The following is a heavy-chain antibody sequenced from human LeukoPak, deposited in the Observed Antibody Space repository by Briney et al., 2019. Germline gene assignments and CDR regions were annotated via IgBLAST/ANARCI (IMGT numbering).Heavy chain of an antibody. D-gene: IGHD1-1*01. Sequence: PGGSLRLSCAASGFTFSSSGMSWVRQAPGKGLEWVSYISGSGGIMYYADSVKGRFTISRDNAKNSLYLEMNSLTAEDTAIYYCARDQTGTTGYFDYWGQGTWVTVSS. CDR1: GFTFSSSG. CDR2: ISGSGGIM. J-gene: IGHJ4*02. CDR3: ARDQTGTTGYFDY. V-gene: IGHV3-48*04.